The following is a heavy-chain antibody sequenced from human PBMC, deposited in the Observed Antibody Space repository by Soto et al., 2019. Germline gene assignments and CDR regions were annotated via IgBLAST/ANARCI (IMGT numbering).Heavy chain of an antibody. Sequence: QVQLEQSGAEVKKPGASVKVSCKTSGYTFTSYTLHWVRQAPGQGLEWMGWINAGNGREKYSQRFQDRVSLSTDKPETPPSRKLRSPRSKDPEIYFWARGGGGVGEASFDSWGQGTLVTVSS. D-gene: IGHD3-10*01. J-gene: IGHJ4*02. V-gene: IGHV1-3*01. CDR1: GYTFTSYT. CDR3: ARGGGGVGEASFDS. CDR2: INAGNGRE.